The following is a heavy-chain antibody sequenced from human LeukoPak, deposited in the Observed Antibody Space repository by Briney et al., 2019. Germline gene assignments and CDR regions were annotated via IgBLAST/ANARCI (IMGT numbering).Heavy chain of an antibody. CDR3: ARAPTMIVVGNWFDP. CDR1: GGSISSYY. V-gene: IGHV4-59*01. D-gene: IGHD3-22*01. J-gene: IGHJ5*02. Sequence: PSETLSLTCTVSGGSISSYYWSWIRQPLGKGLEWIGYIYYSGSTNYNPSLKSRVTISVDTSKNRFSLKLSSVTAADTAVYYCARAPTMIVVGNWFDPWGQGTLVTVSS. CDR2: IYYSGST.